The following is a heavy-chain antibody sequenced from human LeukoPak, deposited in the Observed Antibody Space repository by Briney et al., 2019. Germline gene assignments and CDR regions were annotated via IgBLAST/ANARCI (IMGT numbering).Heavy chain of an antibody. Sequence: GGSLRLSCAASGFTFSSYSMNWVRQAPGKGLEWVSYISSSSSTIYYADSVKGRFTISRDNAKNSLYLQMNSLRAEDTAVYYCARDALPATRPYYYGMDVWGQGTTVTVSS. V-gene: IGHV3-48*04. CDR3: ARDALPATRPYYYGMDV. CDR2: ISSSSSTI. D-gene: IGHD2-15*01. J-gene: IGHJ6*02. CDR1: GFTFSSYS.